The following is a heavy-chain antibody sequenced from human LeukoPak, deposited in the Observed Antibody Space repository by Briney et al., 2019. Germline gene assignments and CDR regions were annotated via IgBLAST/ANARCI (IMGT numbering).Heavy chain of an antibody. J-gene: IGHJ3*02. V-gene: IGHV4-39*01. CDR1: GGSISSSTYY. D-gene: IGHD6-13*01. CDR3: ARAPRCCSWYNGAFDN. Sequence: PSETLSLTCTVSGGSISSSTYYWGWIRQPPGKGLEWIGSIYYSGSTYYNPSLKSRVTISVDTSKNQFSLKLSSVTAADTAMYYCARAPRCCSWYNGAFDNWGQGTMVTVSS. CDR2: IYYSGST.